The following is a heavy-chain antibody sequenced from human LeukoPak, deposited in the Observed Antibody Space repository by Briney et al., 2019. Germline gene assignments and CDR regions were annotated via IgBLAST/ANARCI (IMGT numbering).Heavy chain of an antibody. V-gene: IGHV1-18*01. D-gene: IGHD6-13*01. CDR3: AREKYSSSWYALDY. CDR1: GYTFTSYG. J-gene: IGHJ4*02. Sequence: AASVKVSCKASGYTFTSYGISWVRQAPGQGLEWMGWISAYNGNTNYAQKLQGRVTMTTDTSTSTAYMELRSLRSDDTAVYYCAREKYSSSWYALDYWGQGTLVTVSS. CDR2: ISAYNGNT.